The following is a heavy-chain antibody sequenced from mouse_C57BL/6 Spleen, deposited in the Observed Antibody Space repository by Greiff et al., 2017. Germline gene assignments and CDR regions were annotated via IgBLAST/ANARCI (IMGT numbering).Heavy chain of an antibody. CDR3: ARQLRLRDAMDY. V-gene: IGHV1-55*01. J-gene: IGHJ4*01. CDR2: IYPGSGST. Sequence: QVQLKQPGAELVKPGASVKMSCKASGYTFTSYWITWVKQRPGQGLEWIGDIYPGSGSTNYNEKFKSKATLTVDTSSSTAYMQLSSLTSEDSAVYYCARQLRLRDAMDYWGQGTSVTVSS. D-gene: IGHD3-2*02. CDR1: GYTFTSYW.